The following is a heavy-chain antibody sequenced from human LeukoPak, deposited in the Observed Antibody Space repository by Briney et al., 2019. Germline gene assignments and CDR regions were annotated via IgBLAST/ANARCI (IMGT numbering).Heavy chain of an antibody. J-gene: IGHJ6*02. V-gene: IGHV3-30*04. CDR2: ISYDGSNK. Sequence: GGSLRLSCAASGFTFSSYAMQWVRQAPGKGLEWVAVISYDGSNKYYADSVKGRFTISRDNSKNTLYLQMNSLRAEDTAVYYCARDRIQLWYRGVPYYGMDVWGQGTTVTVSS. CDR1: GFTFSSYA. D-gene: IGHD5-18*01. CDR3: ARDRIQLWYRGVPYYGMDV.